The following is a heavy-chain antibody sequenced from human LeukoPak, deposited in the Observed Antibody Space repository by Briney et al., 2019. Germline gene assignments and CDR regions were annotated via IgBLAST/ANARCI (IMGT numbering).Heavy chain of an antibody. Sequence: GESLKISCKGSGYSFSSYWIAWVRQMPGKGLEWMGIIYPRDSRTTYSPSFQGQVTISVDKSTSTAYLQWSSLKASDTAMYYCARHLSRITSCPNYWGPGTLVTVSS. J-gene: IGHJ4*02. CDR3: ARHLSRITSCPNY. D-gene: IGHD2-2*01. CDR2: IYPRDSRT. V-gene: IGHV5-51*01. CDR1: GYSFSSYW.